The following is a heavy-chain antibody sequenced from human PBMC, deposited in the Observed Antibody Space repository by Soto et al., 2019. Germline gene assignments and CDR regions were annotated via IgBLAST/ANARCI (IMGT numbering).Heavy chain of an antibody. V-gene: IGHV1-46*04. CDR3: ARGGNVVVVTAALDY. CDR2: VNPSGGHT. D-gene: IGHD2-21*02. J-gene: IGHJ4*02. Sequence: QVQLMQSGAEVKKPGASVKVSCKASGDTFTDYYIHWVRQAPGQGLEWMGTVNPSGGHTTYAQHLLGRVTMTGDTSTSTLYRELTSLTSDDTAIYYCARGGNVVVVTAALDYWGQGTLVTVSS. CDR1: GDTFTDYY.